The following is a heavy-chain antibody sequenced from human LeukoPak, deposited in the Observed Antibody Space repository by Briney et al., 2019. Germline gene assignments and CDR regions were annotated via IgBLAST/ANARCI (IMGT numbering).Heavy chain of an antibody. D-gene: IGHD6-19*01. CDR2: IIPILGIA. CDR1: GGTFSSYA. Sequence: GASVKVSCKASGGTFSSYAISWVRQAPGQGLEWMGRIIPILGIANYAQKFQGRVTITADKSTSTAYMELSSLRSEDTAVYYCARHTASQWLVPVAPRDYWGQGTLVTVSS. J-gene: IGHJ4*02. CDR3: ARHTASQWLVPVAPRDY. V-gene: IGHV1-69*04.